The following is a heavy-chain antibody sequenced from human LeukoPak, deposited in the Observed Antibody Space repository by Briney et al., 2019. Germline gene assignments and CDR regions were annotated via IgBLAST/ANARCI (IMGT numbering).Heavy chain of an antibody. CDR1: GGSISGDY. J-gene: IGHJ4*02. CDR3: ARRPESSGYQFDY. CDR2: IFYSGST. Sequence: SETLSLTCTVSGGSISGDYWSWIRQPPGKGLEWIGYIFYSGSTNYNPSLKSRVTISVDTSKNQFSLKLSSVTAADTAVYYCARRPESSGYQFDYWGQGTLVTVSS. D-gene: IGHD5-12*01. V-gene: IGHV4-59*08.